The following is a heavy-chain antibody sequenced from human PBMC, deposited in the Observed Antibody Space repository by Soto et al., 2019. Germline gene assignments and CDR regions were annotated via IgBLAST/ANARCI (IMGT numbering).Heavy chain of an antibody. CDR3: TTDRGAVMVYAIAGY. CDR2: IKSKTDGGTT. Sequence: GGSLRLSCAASGFTFSNAWMNWVRQAPGKGLGWVGRIKSKTDGGTTDYAAPVKGRFTISRDDSKNTLYLQMNSLKTEDTAVYYCTTDRGAVMVYAIAGYWGQGTLVTVSS. CDR1: GFTFSNAW. V-gene: IGHV3-15*07. J-gene: IGHJ4*02. D-gene: IGHD2-8*01.